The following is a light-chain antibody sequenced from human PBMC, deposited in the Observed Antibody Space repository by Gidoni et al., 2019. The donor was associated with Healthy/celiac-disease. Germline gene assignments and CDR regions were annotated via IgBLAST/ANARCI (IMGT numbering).Light chain of an antibody. J-gene: IGKJ2*01. Sequence: IVTTHSPATLSVSPGERATLPCRASQSVSSNLAWYQQKPGPAPRLLIYGASARATGIPARFSGSGSGTEFTLTISSLRSEDFAVYYCQQYNNWPPGYTFGQGTKLEIK. CDR2: GAS. CDR1: QSVSSN. CDR3: QQYNNWPPGYT. V-gene: IGKV3-15*01.